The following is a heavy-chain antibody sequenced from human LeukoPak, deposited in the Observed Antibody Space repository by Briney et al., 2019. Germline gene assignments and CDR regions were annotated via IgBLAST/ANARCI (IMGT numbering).Heavy chain of an antibody. J-gene: IGHJ6*03. CDR2: IYYSGST. Sequence: SETLSLTCTVSGGSISSGDYYWSWIRQPPGNGLEWIGYIYYSGSTYYNPSLKSRVTISVDTSKNQFSLKLSSVTAADTAVYYCARDVHDYMDVWGKGTTVTVSS. V-gene: IGHV4-30-4*08. CDR3: ARDVHDYMDV. CDR1: GGSISSGDYY.